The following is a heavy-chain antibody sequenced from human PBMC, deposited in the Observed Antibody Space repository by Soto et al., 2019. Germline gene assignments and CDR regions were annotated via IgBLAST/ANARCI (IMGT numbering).Heavy chain of an antibody. J-gene: IGHJ4*02. V-gene: IGHV3-21*01. CDR3: AREGEGKTAYFDY. D-gene: IGHD3-16*01. Sequence: GGSLRLSCAASGFTFSTYFMNWVRQAPGKGLEWVSSIIDSGNYMYYANSVKGRFTISRDNAKNSLYLQMNSLRAEDTAVYYCAREGEGKTAYFDYWGQGALVTVSS. CDR2: IIDSGNYM. CDR1: GFTFSTYF.